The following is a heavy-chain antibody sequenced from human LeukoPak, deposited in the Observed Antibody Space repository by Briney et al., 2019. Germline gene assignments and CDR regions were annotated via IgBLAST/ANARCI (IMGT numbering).Heavy chain of an antibody. J-gene: IGHJ4*02. D-gene: IGHD2-2*01. CDR1: GFTFSSYS. CDR2: ISSSSSYI. Sequence: GGSLRLSCAASGFTFSSYSMNWVRQAPGKGLEWVSPISSSSSYIYYADSVKGRFTISRDNAKNSLYLQMNSLRAEDTAVYYCARASPDIVVVPAATVDYWGQGTLVTVSS. CDR3: ARASPDIVVVPAATVDY. V-gene: IGHV3-21*01.